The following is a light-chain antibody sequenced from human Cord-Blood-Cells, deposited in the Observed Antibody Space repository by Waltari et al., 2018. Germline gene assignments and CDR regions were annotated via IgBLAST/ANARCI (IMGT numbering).Light chain of an antibody. J-gene: IGLJ2*01. CDR3: CSYAGSYTLV. V-gene: IGLV2-11*01. CDR2: DVS. Sequence: QSALTQPRSVSGSPGQSVTLLCTGTSCAVGGYHYVALYQQHPGKPPTLMIYDVSKRPSGVPDRFSGSKSGNTASLTISGLQAEDEADYYCCSYAGSYTLVFGGGTKLTVL. CDR1: SCAVGGYHY.